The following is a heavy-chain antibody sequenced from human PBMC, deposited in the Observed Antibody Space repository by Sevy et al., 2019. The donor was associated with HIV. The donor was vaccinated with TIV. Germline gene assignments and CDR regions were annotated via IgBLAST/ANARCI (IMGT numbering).Heavy chain of an antibody. V-gene: IGHV4-30-4*01. CDR3: ASAANVAGRYHDLWFYP. J-gene: IGHJ5*02. CDR2: IYYSGST. D-gene: IGHD3-16*01. Sequence: SETLSLTCIVSGGSINNGAYYWSWIRQYPGTGLEWIGYIYYSGSTYYNRSLKSRVSMSLDRSKNQFSLELYSVTAADTAVYYCASAANVAGRYHDLWFYPWGQGTLVTVSS. CDR1: GGSINNGAYY.